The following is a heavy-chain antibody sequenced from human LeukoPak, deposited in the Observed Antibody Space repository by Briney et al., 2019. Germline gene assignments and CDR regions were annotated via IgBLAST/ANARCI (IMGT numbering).Heavy chain of an antibody. D-gene: IGHD5-12*01. Sequence: PGRSLRLSCAASGFTFRKYAMHWVRQAPGKGREGVGGIWFDGINKYYADSVKGRFTISRDNSKNTLFLQMNSLRAEDTAVYYCASRFSGDLSLSGYVVYWGQGTLVTVSS. CDR1: GFTFRKYA. J-gene: IGHJ4*02. V-gene: IGHV3-33*03. CDR3: ASRFSGDLSLSGYVVY. CDR2: IWFDGINK.